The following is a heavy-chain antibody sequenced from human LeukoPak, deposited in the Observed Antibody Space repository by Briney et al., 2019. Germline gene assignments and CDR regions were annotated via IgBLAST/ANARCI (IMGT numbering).Heavy chain of an antibody. CDR1: GFTFSSYA. Sequence: GGSLRLSCAASGFTFSSYAMHWVRQAPGKGLEWVAVISYDGSNKYYADSVKGRFTISRDNSKNTLYLQMNSLRAEDTAVYYCARIVRDFWSDGGRDFDYWGQGTLVTVSS. CDR3: ARIVRDFWSDGGRDFDY. CDR2: ISYDGSNK. V-gene: IGHV3-30-3*01. J-gene: IGHJ4*02. D-gene: IGHD3-3*01.